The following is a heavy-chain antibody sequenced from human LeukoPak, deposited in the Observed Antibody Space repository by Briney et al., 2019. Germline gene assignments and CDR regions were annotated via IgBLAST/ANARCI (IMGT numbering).Heavy chain of an antibody. CDR1: GFTFSSYE. CDR2: ISSSGSTI. Sequence: GGSMRLSSAASGFTFSSYEMNWVRQAPGKGLEWVSYISSSGSTIYYADSVKGRFTISRDNAKNSLYLQMNSLRAEDTAVYYCARGGPAYYDILTGYYPYGMDVWGKGTTVTVSS. V-gene: IGHV3-48*03. D-gene: IGHD3-9*01. CDR3: ARGGPAYYDILTGYYPYGMDV. J-gene: IGHJ6*04.